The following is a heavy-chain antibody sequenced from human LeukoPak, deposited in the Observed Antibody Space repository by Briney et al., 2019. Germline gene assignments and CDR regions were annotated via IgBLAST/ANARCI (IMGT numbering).Heavy chain of an antibody. CDR3: ARAGYYYDSSSYYSFDS. Sequence: PSETLSLTCTVSGGSISSYYWSWIRQPPGKGLEWIGYIYYSGSTNYNPSLKSRVTISVDTSKNQLSLNLSSVTAADTAVYYCARAGYYYDSSSYYSFDSWGQGTLVTVSS. CDR2: IYYSGST. V-gene: IGHV4-59*01. CDR1: GGSISSYY. J-gene: IGHJ4*02. D-gene: IGHD3-22*01.